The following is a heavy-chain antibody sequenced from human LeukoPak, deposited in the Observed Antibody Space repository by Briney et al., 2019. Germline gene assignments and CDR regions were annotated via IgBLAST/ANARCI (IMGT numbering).Heavy chain of an antibody. D-gene: IGHD2-15*01. V-gene: IGHV3-23*01. CDR2: ISNNGGYT. J-gene: IGHJ4*02. CDR3: AKQLGYCSDGSCYFPY. CDR1: GFTFSSSA. Sequence: GGSLRLSCAASGFTFSSSAVSWVRQAPGKGLERVSAISNNGGYTYYADSVQGRFTISRDNSKSTLCLQMNSLRAEDTAVYYCAKQLGYCSDGSCYFPYWGQGTLVTVSS.